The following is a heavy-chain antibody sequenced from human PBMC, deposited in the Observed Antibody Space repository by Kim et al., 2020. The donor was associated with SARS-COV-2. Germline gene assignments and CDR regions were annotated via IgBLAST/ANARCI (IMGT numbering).Heavy chain of an antibody. J-gene: IGHJ4*02. Sequence: GGSLRLSCAASGFTFSSYAMSWVRQAPGKGLEWVSAISGSGGSTYYADSVKGWFTISRDNSKNTLYLQMNSLRAEDTAVYYCAKTHCSGGSCYSGIDYWGQGTLVTVSS. CDR3: AKTHCSGGSCYSGIDY. CDR1: GFTFSSYA. V-gene: IGHV3-23*01. D-gene: IGHD2-15*01. CDR2: ISGSGGST.